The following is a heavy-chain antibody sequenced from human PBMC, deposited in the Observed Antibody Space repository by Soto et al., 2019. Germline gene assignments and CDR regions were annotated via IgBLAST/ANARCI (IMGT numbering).Heavy chain of an antibody. D-gene: IGHD3-16*01. J-gene: IGHJ6*03. CDR2: ISSRSTTI. CDR1: EFAFSSSP. Sequence: GGSLRLSCVASEFAFSSSPMNWVRQAPGKGLEWVSYISSRSTTIYYADSVKGRFTISRDNAKNSLYLQMYSLRAEDTAVYYCARGGGSGDYYYMDVWGKGTTVTVSS. V-gene: IGHV3-48*01. CDR3: ARGGGSGDYYYMDV.